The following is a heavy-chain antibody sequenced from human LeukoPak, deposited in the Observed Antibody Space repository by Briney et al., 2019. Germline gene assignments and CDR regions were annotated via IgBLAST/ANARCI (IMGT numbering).Heavy chain of an antibody. CDR3: ARDYLEQRPSAYFDY. CDR2: IWYDGSNK. J-gene: IGHJ4*02. V-gene: IGHV3-33*01. Sequence: PGRSLRLSCAASGFTFSSYGMHWVRQAPGKGLEWVAVIWYDGSNKYYADSVKGRFTISRDNSKNTLYLQMNSLRAEDTAVYYCARDYLEQRPSAYFDYWGQGTLVTVSS. CDR1: GFTFSSYG. D-gene: IGHD6-25*01.